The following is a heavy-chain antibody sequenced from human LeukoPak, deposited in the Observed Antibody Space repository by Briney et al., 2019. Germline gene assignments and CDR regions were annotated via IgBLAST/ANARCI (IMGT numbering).Heavy chain of an antibody. D-gene: IGHD2-2*01. CDR3: ARDRYCSSTSCSPPENQT. CDR2: IYYSGST. Sequence: SQTLSLTCTVSGGSISSGGYYWSWIRQHPGKGLEWIGYIYYSGSTYYNPSLKSRVTISVDTSKNQFSLKLSSVTAADTAVYYCARDRYCSSTSCSPPENQTWGQGTLVTVSS. V-gene: IGHV4-31*03. CDR1: GGSISSGGYY. J-gene: IGHJ5*02.